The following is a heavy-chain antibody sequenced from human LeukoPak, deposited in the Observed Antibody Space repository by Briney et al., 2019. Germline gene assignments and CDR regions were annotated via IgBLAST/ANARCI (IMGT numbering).Heavy chain of an antibody. V-gene: IGHV3-21*01. CDR2: ISSSSSYI. Sequence: SGGSLRLSCAASGFTFSSYSMNWVRQAPGKGLEWVSSISSSSSYIYYADSVKGRFTISRDNAKNSLYLQMNSLRAEDTAVYYCARGYCSGGSCNQFDYWGQGTLVTVSS. D-gene: IGHD2-15*01. CDR1: GFTFSSYS. CDR3: ARGYCSGGSCNQFDY. J-gene: IGHJ4*02.